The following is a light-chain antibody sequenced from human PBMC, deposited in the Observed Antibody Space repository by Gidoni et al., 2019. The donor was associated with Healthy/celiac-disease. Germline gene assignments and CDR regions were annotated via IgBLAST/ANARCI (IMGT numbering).Light chain of an antibody. CDR1: QSVSSK. CDR2: GAS. CDR3: QQYNNWPPWT. Sequence: EIAMSQSSATLSVSPGERATLSCRASQSVSSKLAWYQQKPGQAPRLLIYGASTRAPGIPARFSGSGSGTEFTLTISSLQSEDFAVYYCQQYNNWPPWTFXQXTKVEIK. V-gene: IGKV3-15*01. J-gene: IGKJ1*01.